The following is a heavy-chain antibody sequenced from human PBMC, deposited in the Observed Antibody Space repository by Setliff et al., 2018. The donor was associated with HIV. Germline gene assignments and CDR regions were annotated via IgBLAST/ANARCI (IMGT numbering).Heavy chain of an antibody. Sequence: PGGSLRLSCAASGFTFSSYSMNWVRQAPGKGLEWVSSISSSSSYIYYADSVKGRFTISRDNAKSSLYLQMNSLRAEDTAVYYCARFRGQKYYFDYWGQGTLVTVSS. J-gene: IGHJ4*02. CDR2: ISSSSSYI. CDR3: ARFRGQKYYFDY. V-gene: IGHV3-21*01. CDR1: GFTFSSYS.